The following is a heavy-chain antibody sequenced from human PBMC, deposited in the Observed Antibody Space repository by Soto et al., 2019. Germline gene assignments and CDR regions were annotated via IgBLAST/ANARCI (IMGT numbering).Heavy chain of an antibody. V-gene: IGHV1-3*01. CDR2: INACNGNT. Sequence: ASANVYCKASGYTFTSYAMHWVRQSPGQRRERMGWINACNGNTKYSEKLQGRVTITRDTSASTAYMELSSVTAADTAVYYCARGPGYSYGYSVYYYYYGMDVSGQGTTVTVSS. J-gene: IGHJ6*02. D-gene: IGHD5-18*01. CDR1: GYTFTSYA. CDR3: ARGPGYSYGYSVYYYYYGMDV.